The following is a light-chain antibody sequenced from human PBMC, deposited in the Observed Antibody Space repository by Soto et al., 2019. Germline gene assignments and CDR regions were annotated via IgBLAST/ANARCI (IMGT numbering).Light chain of an antibody. J-gene: IGKJ2*01. CDR3: QQANSFPYT. V-gene: IGKV1-12*01. CDR2: GAS. Sequence: DIQMTQSPSSVSASGGDRVTITCRASQAISSWLAWYQQKPGKAPKLLIYGASTLQSGVPSMFSGSGSGTEFTLTISSLQPEDFATYYCQQANSFPYTFGQGTKLEIK. CDR1: QAISSW.